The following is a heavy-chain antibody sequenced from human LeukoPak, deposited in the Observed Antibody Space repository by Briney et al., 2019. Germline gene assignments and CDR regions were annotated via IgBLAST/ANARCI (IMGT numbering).Heavy chain of an antibody. CDR3: ARDRSCSTTSCYGGFDY. CDR1: GFTFSSYA. D-gene: IGHD2-2*01. Sequence: GGSLRLSCAASGFTFSSYAMHWVRQAPGKGLEWVAVISYDGSNKYYADSVKGRFSISRDNSKSTLYLQMNSLRAEDTAVYYCARDRSCSTTSCYGGFDYWGQGTLVTASS. CDR2: ISYDGSNK. J-gene: IGHJ4*02. V-gene: IGHV3-30-3*01.